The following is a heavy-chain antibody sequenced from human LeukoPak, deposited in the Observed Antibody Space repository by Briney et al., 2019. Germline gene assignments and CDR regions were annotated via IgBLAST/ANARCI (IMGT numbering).Heavy chain of an antibody. CDR2: IHADSGNT. J-gene: IGHJ3*02. V-gene: IGHV1-3*01. D-gene: IGHD6-19*01. CDR1: GYTFTSYG. Sequence: ASAKVSCKASGYTFTSYGISWVRQAPGQRLEWMGWIHADSGNTKYSQKLQGRVTIARDTSASTIYMEWSSLRFEDTAVYFCTIGLAGDWDAFDIWGLGTMVTVSS. CDR3: TIGLAGDWDAFDI.